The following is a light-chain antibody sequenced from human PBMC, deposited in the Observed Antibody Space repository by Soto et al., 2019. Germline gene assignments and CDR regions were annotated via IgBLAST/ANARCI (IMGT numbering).Light chain of an antibody. V-gene: IGLV2-11*01. CDR3: CSYAGSYTWV. CDR1: SRDVGGYNY. J-gene: IGLJ3*02. Sequence: QSALTQPRSVSGSPGQSVTISCTGTSRDVGGYNYVSWYQQYPGEAPKLMIYDVTNRPSGVPDRFSGSKSGNRASLTITGLQAEDEADYYCCSYAGSYTWVFGGGTKLT. CDR2: DVT.